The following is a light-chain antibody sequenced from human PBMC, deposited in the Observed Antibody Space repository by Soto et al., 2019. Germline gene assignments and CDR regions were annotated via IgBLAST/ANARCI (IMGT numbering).Light chain of an antibody. CDR2: LNSDGSH. Sequence: QSVLTQSPSASASLGASVKLTCTLSSGHSSYVIAWHQQQPEKGPRYLMKLNSDGSHTKGDGIPDRFSGSSSGAERYLTISSLQSEDEADYYCQAWATGIQVFGGGTQLTVL. J-gene: IGLJ3*02. CDR1: SGHSSYV. CDR3: QAWATGIQV. V-gene: IGLV4-69*01.